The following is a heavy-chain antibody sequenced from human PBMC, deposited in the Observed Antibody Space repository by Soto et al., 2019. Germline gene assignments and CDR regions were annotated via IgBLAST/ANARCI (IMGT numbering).Heavy chain of an antibody. CDR2: IPQDGVDG. CDR1: GFTFSMYS. D-gene: IGHD2-21*02. Sequence: GGSLRLSCEVSGFTFSMYSMSWVRQSPGKGLEWVAKIPQDGVDGHYADSVKGRFIISRDNGRNSLHLQLNNLRAEDTAVYYCARDHLILPAHDFFYGSDVWGRGATVTVSS. V-gene: IGHV3-7*03. CDR3: ARDHLILPAHDFFYGSDV. J-gene: IGHJ6*02.